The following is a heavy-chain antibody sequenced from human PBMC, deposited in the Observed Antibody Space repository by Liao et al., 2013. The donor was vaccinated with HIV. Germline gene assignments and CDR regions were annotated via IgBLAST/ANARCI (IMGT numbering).Heavy chain of an antibody. Sequence: QVQLQESGPGLVKPSQTLSLTCTVSGGSISSGDYYWSWIRQPPGKGLEWIGYIYYSGSTYYNPSLKSRVTISVDTAKNQFSLKLRSMTAADTAVYFCATDVAGRGGAFDIWGRGRLVTVSS. V-gene: IGHV4-30-4*08. J-gene: IGHJ3*02. CDR3: ATDVAGRGGAFDI. CDR2: IYYSGST. D-gene: IGHD3-16*01. CDR1: GGSISSGDYY.